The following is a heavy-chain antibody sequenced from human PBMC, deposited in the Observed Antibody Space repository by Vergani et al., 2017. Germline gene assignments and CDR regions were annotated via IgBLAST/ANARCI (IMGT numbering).Heavy chain of an antibody. CDR1: GYTFTGYY. CDR3: ARVGGRYGSGSYSGVY. J-gene: IGHJ4*02. D-gene: IGHD3-10*01. V-gene: IGHV1-2*07. CDR2: INPNSGGT. Sequence: QVQLVQSGAEVKKPGASVKVSCKASGYTFTGYYMHWVRQAPGQGLEWMGWINPNSGGTNYAHKFQGRVTMTRDASISTAYMELSRLRSEDTAVYYCARVGGRYGSGSYSGVYWGQGTLVTVSS.